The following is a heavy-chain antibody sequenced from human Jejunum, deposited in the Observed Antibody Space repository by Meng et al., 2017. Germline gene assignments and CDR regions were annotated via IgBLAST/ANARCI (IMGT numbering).Heavy chain of an antibody. D-gene: IGHD4-23*01. CDR3: ARPNSGGNTYYFDY. Sequence: HGQTVQAGAEVKTPGSSVKVSCKASGGTFSTYAITWVRQAPGQGLEWMGGIIPIFGTANYAQKFQGRVTITADESTSTAYMEFSSLRSEDTAVYYCARPNSGGNTYYFDYWGQGTLVTVSS. CDR2: IIPIFGTA. V-gene: IGHV1-69*01. CDR1: GGTFSTYA. J-gene: IGHJ4*02.